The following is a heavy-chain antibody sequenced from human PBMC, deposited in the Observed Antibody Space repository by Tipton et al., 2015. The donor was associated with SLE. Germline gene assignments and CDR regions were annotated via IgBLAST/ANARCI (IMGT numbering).Heavy chain of an antibody. V-gene: IGHV4-38-2*01. CDR2: IYHSGST. CDR1: GYSISSGYY. J-gene: IGHJ4*02. D-gene: IGHD1-26*01. Sequence: TLSLTCAVSGYSISSGYYWGWIRQPPGKGLEWIGSIYHSGSTYYNPSLKSRVTISVDTSKNQFSLKLSSVTAADTAVYYCARDHSGSYSYWGQGTLVTVSS. CDR3: ARDHSGSYSY.